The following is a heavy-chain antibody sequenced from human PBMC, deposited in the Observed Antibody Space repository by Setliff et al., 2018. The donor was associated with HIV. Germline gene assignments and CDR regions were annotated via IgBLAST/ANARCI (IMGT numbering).Heavy chain of an antibody. CDR3: ARGEVAATTWGDY. V-gene: IGHV4-61*02. Sequence: PSETLSLTCSVSGGSISSGSYYWSWIRQPAGKGLEWIGRIYNSGSTIYNPSLKSRVTLSLDTSKNQFSLKLSSVTAADTAVYYCARGEVAATTWGDYWGQGTLVTVSS. CDR2: IYNSGST. J-gene: IGHJ4*02. CDR1: GGSISSGSYY. D-gene: IGHD3-16*01.